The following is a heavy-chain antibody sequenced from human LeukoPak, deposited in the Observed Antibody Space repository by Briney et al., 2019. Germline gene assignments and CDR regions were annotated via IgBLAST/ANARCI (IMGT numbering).Heavy chain of an antibody. V-gene: IGHV1-46*01. CDR2: INPSGGST. Sequence: ASVKVSCKASGYTFTSYYMHWVRQAPGQGLEWMGIINPSGGSTSYAQKFQGRVTMTRDTSTSIVYMELSSLRSEDTAVYYCARGWNIVVVVADSNLDYWGQGSLVTVSS. D-gene: IGHD2-15*01. J-gene: IGHJ4*02. CDR3: ARGWNIVVVVADSNLDY. CDR1: GYTFTSYY.